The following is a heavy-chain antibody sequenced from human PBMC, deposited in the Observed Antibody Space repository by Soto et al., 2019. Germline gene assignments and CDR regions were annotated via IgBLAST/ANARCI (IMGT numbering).Heavy chain of an antibody. Sequence: EVQLVESGGGSVQPGGSLRLSCVTSGFRFDDYAMHWVRQRPGKGLEWVAGINWNSDTIGYDDSVKGRFTVSRDNAEGSLLLKMRSMSAEDMAISFCAMANSNEPYYHVESWGQGTPVHVSS. CDR1: GFRFDDYA. CDR2: INWNSDTI. D-gene: IGHD3-10*01. J-gene: IGHJ4*02. CDR3: AMANSNEPYYHVES. V-gene: IGHV3-9*03.